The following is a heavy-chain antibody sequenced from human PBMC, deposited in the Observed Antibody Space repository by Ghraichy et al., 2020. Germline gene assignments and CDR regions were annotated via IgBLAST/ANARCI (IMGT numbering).Heavy chain of an antibody. CDR2: IYHSGST. V-gene: IGHV4-4*02. J-gene: IGHJ6*02. CDR3: ARAGSGSYLYYYYGMDV. Sequence: SETLSLTCAVSGGSISSSNWWSWVRQPPGKGLEWIGEIYHSGSTNYNPSLKSRVTISVDKSKNQFSLKLSSVTAADTAVYYCARAGSGSYLYYYYGMDVWGQGTTVTVSS. D-gene: IGHD3-10*01. CDR1: GGSISSSNW.